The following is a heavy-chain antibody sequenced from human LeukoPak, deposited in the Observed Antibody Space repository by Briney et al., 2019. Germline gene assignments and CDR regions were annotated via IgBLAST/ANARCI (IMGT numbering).Heavy chain of an antibody. CDR3: ARNDWFYYDSSGYWFDP. Sequence: ASVKVSCKASGYTFTSYHMHWVRQAPGQGLEWMGGIIPIFGAANYAQKFQGRVTITADEYSNTAYMELSSLRSEDTAVYYCARNDWFYYDSSGYWFDPWGQGTLVTVSS. D-gene: IGHD3-22*01. J-gene: IGHJ5*02. CDR1: GYTFTSYH. V-gene: IGHV1-69*13. CDR2: IIPIFGAA.